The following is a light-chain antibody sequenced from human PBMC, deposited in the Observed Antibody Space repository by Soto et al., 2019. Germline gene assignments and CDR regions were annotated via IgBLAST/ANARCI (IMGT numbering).Light chain of an antibody. CDR3: QQYKGYPWT. CDR2: KVS. J-gene: IGKJ1*01. V-gene: IGKV1-5*03. Sequence: DIQMTQSPSTLSASVGDRVTITFRASQGINNWLAWYQQKPGEGPKVLIYKVSSLETGVPSRFSGSGSGTEFSLTISSLQSDDFATYYCQQYKGYPWTFGQGTKVDIK. CDR1: QGINNW.